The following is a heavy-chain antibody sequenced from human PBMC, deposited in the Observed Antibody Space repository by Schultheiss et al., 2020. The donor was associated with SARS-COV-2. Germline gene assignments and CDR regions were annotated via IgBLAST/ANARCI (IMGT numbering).Heavy chain of an antibody. Sequence: SQTLSLTCTVSGGSISSGGYYWSWIRQPPGKGLEWIGEIYHSGSTNYNPSLKSRVTISVDTSKNQFSLKLSSVTAADTAVYYCARGLGYYGSGSSDYWGQGTLVTVSS. J-gene: IGHJ4*02. D-gene: IGHD3-10*01. V-gene: IGHV4-39*07. CDR1: GGSISSGGYY. CDR2: IYHSGST. CDR3: ARGLGYYGSGSSDY.